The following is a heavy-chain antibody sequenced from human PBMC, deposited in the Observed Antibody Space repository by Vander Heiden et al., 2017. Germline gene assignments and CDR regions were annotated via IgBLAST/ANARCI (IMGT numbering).Heavy chain of an antibody. CDR2: SYYSGST. V-gene: IGHV4-39*01. CDR1: GCSISSSSYY. J-gene: IGHJ3*02. CDR3: ARTQRTTYYYDSSGPAAFDI. D-gene: IGHD3-22*01. Sequence: QLQLQESGPGLVTPSETLSLTCTVSGCSISSSSYYWGWIRQPPGKGLEWIGSSYYSGSTYYNPSLKSRVTISVDTSKNQFSLKLSSVTAADTAVYYCARTQRTTYYYDSSGPAAFDIWGQGTMVTVSS.